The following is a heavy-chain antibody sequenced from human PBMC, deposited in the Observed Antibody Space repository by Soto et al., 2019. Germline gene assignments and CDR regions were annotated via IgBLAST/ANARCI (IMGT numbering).Heavy chain of an antibody. CDR3: ARGGYMVRGAGYFDL. V-gene: IGHV4-34*01. CDR1: GGSFSGYY. Sequence: QVQLQQWGAGLLKPSETLSLTCAVYGGSFSGYYWSWIRQPPGKGLEWIGEINHSGSTNYNPSLKSRVTISVDTSKYQFSLKLSSVTAADTAVFYCARGGYMVRGAGYFDLWGSGTLVTVAS. J-gene: IGHJ2*01. CDR2: INHSGST. D-gene: IGHD3-10*01.